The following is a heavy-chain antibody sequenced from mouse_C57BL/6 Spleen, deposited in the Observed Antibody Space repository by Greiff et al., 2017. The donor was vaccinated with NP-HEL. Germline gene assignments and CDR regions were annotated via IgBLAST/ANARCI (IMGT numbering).Heavy chain of an antibody. CDR2: IYPGSGST. D-gene: IGHD1-1*01. Sequence: VQLQQSGAELVKPGASVKMSCKASGYTFTSYWITWVKQRPGQGLEWIGDIYPGSGSTNYNEKFKSKATLTVDTSSSTAYMQLSSLTSEDSAVYYCARAPYYYGSSYDYFDYWGQGTTLTVSS. CDR3: ARAPYYYGSSYDYFDY. J-gene: IGHJ2*01. CDR1: GYTFTSYW. V-gene: IGHV1-55*01.